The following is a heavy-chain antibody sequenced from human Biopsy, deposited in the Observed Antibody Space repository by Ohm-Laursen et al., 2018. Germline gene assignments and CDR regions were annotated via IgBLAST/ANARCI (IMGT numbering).Heavy chain of an antibody. J-gene: IGHJ3*02. CDR1: GYTFTDYS. CDR3: ARDRMVTIITLVRADTFDI. V-gene: IGHV1-2*02. D-gene: IGHD3-10*01. Sequence: ASVKVSCKASGYTFTDYSLHWVRQAPGQGLEWMGWVNPNSGATNYAQKFQGRVTMTSDTSISTAYIELRRLISDDTAVYFCARDRMVTIITLVRADTFDIWGQGTLVSVS. CDR2: VNPNSGAT.